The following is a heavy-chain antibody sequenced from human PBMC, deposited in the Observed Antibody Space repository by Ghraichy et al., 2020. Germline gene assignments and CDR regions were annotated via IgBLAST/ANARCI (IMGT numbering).Heavy chain of an antibody. CDR3: AGVAATDYYYGMDV. CDR2: INSDGSGT. J-gene: IGHJ6*02. CDR1: GFTFSSYW. V-gene: IGHV3-74*03. Sequence: GGSLRLSCTASGFTFSSYWMHWVRQAPGKGLVWVSRINSDGSGTTYADSVKGRLTISRDNAKNTLYLEMNSLRVEDTAVYYCAGVAATDYYYGMDVWGQGTTVTVSS. D-gene: IGHD2-15*01.